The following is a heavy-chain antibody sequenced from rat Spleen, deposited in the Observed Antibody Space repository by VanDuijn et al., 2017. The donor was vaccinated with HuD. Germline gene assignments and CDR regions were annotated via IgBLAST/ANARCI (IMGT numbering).Heavy chain of an antibody. CDR1: GFTFSNYY. D-gene: IGHD1-11*01. J-gene: IGHJ3*01. V-gene: IGHV5-25*01. CDR2: ISPSGGST. CDR3: AIRDGGFPG. Sequence: EVHLVESDGGLVQPGRSLKFSCAASGFTFSNYYMAWVRQAPTKGLEWVASISPSGGSTYYPDSVKGRFTISRDNAKSTQYLQLDSLRSEDTATYYCAIRDGGFPGWGQGTLVTVSS.